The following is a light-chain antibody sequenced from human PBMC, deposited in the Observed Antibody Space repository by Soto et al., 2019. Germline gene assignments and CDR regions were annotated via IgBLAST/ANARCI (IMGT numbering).Light chain of an antibody. CDR3: QQYNTYLWT. J-gene: IGKJ1*01. CDR2: KAS. V-gene: IGKV1-5*03. CDR1: QSIGSW. Sequence: DIQMTQSPSTVSASVGDRVIIVCRASQSIGSWLAWYQQKPGKAPKLLIYKASSLESGVPSRFSGSGSGTEFTLTIRSLQPDDFATYYCQQYNTYLWTFGQGTKVEIK.